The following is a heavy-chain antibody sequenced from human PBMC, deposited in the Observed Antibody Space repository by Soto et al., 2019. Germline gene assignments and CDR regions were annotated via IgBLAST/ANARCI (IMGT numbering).Heavy chain of an antibody. Sequence: GGSLRLSCAASGFTFSSYAMHWVRQAPGKGLEWVAVISYDGSNKYYADSVKGRFTISRDNSKNALYLQMNSLRAEDTAVYYCARTYSYGDAFDIWGQGTMVTVSS. CDR2: ISYDGSNK. CDR1: GFTFSSYA. CDR3: ARTYSYGDAFDI. J-gene: IGHJ3*02. D-gene: IGHD5-18*01. V-gene: IGHV3-30-3*01.